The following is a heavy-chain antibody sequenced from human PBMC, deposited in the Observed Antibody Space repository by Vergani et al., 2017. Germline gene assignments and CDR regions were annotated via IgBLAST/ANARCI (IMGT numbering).Heavy chain of an antibody. J-gene: IGHJ6*02. CDR1: GFTFNHYA. D-gene: IGHD5-12*01. V-gene: IGHV3-23*01. CDR2: ISGSGGST. Sequence: EVQLLESGGDLVQPGGSLRLSCAASGFTFNHYAMNWVRQAPGKGLEWVSGISGSGGSTYYAGSVKGRFTISIDSSKNTLDLQMNSLSAGDTAVYYCAKANPRNSGYDYLYYYHAMDVWGQGTTVTVSS. CDR3: AKANPRNSGYDYLYYYHAMDV.